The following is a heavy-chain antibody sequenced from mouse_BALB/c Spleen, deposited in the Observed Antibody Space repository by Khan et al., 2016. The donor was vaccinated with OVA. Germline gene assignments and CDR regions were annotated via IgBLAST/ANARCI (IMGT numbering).Heavy chain of an antibody. CDR1: GYRFTDFP. CDR3: SKGGGGDRFAY. Sequence: QVRLQQSGAELVRPGVSVKISCKGSGYRFTDFPMHWVKQSHAKSLEWIGVISTYYSDASYNQKFKGKATMTVDKSSSTAYMELARLTSEDSAIXCCSKGGGGDRFAYWGQGTLVTVSA. V-gene: IGHV1S137*01. J-gene: IGHJ3*01. CDR2: ISTYYSDA.